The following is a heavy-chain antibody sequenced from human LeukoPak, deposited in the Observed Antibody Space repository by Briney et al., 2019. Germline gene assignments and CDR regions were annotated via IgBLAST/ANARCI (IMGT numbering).Heavy chain of an antibody. CDR3: VRSLGY. V-gene: IGHV3-7*01. J-gene: IGHJ4*02. CDR2: IKQDSSAS. Sequence: PGGSLRLSSEASGFQCSHYWMSGVRQVPGKGPEWVANIKQDSSASFYLDSMKGRVTISRDNAKNSLYLQMYSLRVEDTAVYYCVRSLGYWGRGTLVTVSS. CDR1: GFQCSHYW.